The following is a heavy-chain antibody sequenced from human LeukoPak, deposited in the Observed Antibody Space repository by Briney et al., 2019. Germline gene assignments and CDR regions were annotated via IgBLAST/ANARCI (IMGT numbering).Heavy chain of an antibody. J-gene: IGHJ4*02. D-gene: IGHD6-13*01. CDR3: ARHIVASGNLAY. CDR1: GYSFISYW. CDR2: IDPSDSYT. V-gene: IGHV5-10-1*01. Sequence: GESLKISFKGSGYSFISYWISWVRQMPGKGLEWMGRIDPSDSYTNYSPSFEGHVTISADKSTTTAYLQWNSLKASDTAMYYCARHIVASGNLAYWGQGTLVTVSS.